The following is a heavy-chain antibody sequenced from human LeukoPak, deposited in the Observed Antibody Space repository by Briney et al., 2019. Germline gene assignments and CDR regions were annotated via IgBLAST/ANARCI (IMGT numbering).Heavy chain of an antibody. Sequence: GGSLRLSCAASTFSVSSNYMSWVRQAPGKGLEWVSVIYSGGLTYYADSVKGRFTVSRDISKNSVHLQMNSLRAEDTAVYYCTRGGPHGYGQNWFDPWGQGTLVTVSS. J-gene: IGHJ5*02. CDR2: IYSGGLT. D-gene: IGHD5-12*01. V-gene: IGHV3-53*01. CDR1: TFSVSSNY. CDR3: TRGGPHGYGQNWFDP.